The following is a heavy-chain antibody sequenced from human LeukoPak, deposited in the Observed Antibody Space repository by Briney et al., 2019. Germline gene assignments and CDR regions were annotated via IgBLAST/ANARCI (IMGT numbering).Heavy chain of an antibody. D-gene: IGHD1-26*01. CDR2: IYYSGST. CDR3: AREKASGGSYDYYYYYGMDV. Sequence: SETQSLTCTVSGGSISSSSYYWGWIRQPPGKGLEWIGTIYYSGSTYYNPSLKSRVTISVDTSKNQFSLKLSSVTAADTAVYYCAREKASGGSYDYYYYYGMDVWGQGTTVTVSS. V-gene: IGHV4-39*07. J-gene: IGHJ6*02. CDR1: GGSISSSSYY.